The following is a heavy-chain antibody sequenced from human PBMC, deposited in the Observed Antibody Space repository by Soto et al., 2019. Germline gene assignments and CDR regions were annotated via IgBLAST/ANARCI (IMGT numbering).Heavy chain of an antibody. D-gene: IGHD1-20*01. CDR3: ASDRDSWSDGGGAFGI. J-gene: IGHJ3*02. V-gene: IGHV3-30-3*01. CDR2: ISYDGSNK. Sequence: QVQLVESGGGVVQPGRSLRLSCAASGFTFSSYAVHWVRQAPGKGLEWVAVISYDGSNKFYADSVKGRFTISRDNSKNTLYLQMNSLRAEDTAVYYCASDRDSWSDGGGAFGIWGQGTMVTVSS. CDR1: GFTFSSYA.